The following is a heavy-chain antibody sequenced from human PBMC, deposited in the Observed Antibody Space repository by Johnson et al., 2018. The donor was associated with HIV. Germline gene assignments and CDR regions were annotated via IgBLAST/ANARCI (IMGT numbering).Heavy chain of an antibody. CDR1: GFSLGAYA. V-gene: IGHV3-30*04. CDR2: ISYDGTDK. CDR3: ARVQRSGWFHTDAFDL. J-gene: IGHJ3*01. Sequence: QVQLVESGGGVVQPGRSLRLSCAASGFSLGAYAIHWVRQAPGKGLEWVALISYDGTDKFYATYVKGRFTVSRDNSSNILFLQMSSLRSDDTAVYFCARVQRSGWFHTDAFDLWGQGTMVTVSS. D-gene: IGHD6-19*01.